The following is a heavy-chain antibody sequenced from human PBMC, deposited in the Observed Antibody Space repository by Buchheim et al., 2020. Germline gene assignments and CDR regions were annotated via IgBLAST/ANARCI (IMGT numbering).Heavy chain of an antibody. CDR3: ARRRSSSSWLKRGYYFDY. CDR1: GGSFSGYY. CDR2: INHSGST. D-gene: IGHD6-13*01. V-gene: IGHV4-34*01. Sequence: QVQLQQWGAGLLKPSETLSLTCAVYGGSFSGYYWSWIRQPPGKGLEWIGEINHSGSTNYNPSLKSRVTISVDTSKKQFSLKLSSVTAADTAVYYCARRRSSSSWLKRGYYFDYWGQGTL. J-gene: IGHJ4*02.